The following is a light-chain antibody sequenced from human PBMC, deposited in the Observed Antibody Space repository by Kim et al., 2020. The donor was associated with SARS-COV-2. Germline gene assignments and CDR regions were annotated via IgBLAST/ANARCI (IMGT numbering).Light chain of an antibody. CDR2: KAS. Sequence: DIQMTQSPSTLSASVGDRVTITCRASQSISSWLAWYQQKPGKTPNLLIYKASSLETRVPSRFSCSGSGTEFTLTISSLQPDDFATYYCQQYNSYPWTFGQGTKVDIK. V-gene: IGKV1-5*03. CDR3: QQYNSYPWT. CDR1: QSISSW. J-gene: IGKJ1*01.